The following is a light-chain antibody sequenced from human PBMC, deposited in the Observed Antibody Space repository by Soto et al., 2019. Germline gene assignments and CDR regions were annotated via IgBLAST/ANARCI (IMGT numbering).Light chain of an antibody. J-gene: IGKJ4*01. Sequence: DIQMTQYPSSLSASVGDRVTITCQASQDIGDHLNWYQQKPGKVPNLLIYTASILETGVPSRFSGSGSGTYFTFTISSLQPEDIATYYCQQYDNVPTLTFGGGTKVEIK. CDR1: QDIGDH. CDR2: TAS. CDR3: QQYDNVPTLT. V-gene: IGKV1-33*01.